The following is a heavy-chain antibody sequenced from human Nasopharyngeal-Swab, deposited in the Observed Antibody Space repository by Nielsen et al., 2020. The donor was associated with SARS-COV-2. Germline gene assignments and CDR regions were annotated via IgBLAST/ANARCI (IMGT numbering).Heavy chain of an antibody. D-gene: IGHD3-22*01. CDR2: IYYSGST. CDR3: ARVYYDSSGYYYYYYYYYMDV. Sequence: SETLSLTRTVSGGSISSSSYYWGWIRQPPGKGLEWIGSIYYSGSTYYNPSLKSRVTISVDTSKNQFSLKLSSVTAADTAVYYCARVYYDSSGYYYYYYYYYMDVWGKGTTVTVSS. V-gene: IGHV4-39*07. CDR1: GGSISSSSYY. J-gene: IGHJ6*03.